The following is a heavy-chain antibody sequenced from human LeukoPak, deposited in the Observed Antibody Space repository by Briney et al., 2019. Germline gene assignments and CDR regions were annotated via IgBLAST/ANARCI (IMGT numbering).Heavy chain of an antibody. V-gene: IGHV3-7*01. J-gene: IGHJ4*02. CDR2: IKQDGSEK. Sequence: PGGSLRLSCAASGFTFSSYAMSWVRRAPGKGLEWVANIKQDGSEKYYVDSVKGRFTISRDNAKNSLYLQLNSLRAEDTAVYYCAREGVTAAADYWGQGTLVTVSS. CDR1: GFTFSSYA. D-gene: IGHD6-13*01. CDR3: AREGVTAAADY.